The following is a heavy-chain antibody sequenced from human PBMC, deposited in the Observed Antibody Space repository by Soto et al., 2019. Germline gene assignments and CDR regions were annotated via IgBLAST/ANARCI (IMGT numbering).Heavy chain of an antibody. J-gene: IGHJ6*03. CDR3: ARHKSGYDPRGYYYMDV. CDR1: GGSISSYY. Sequence: SETLSLTCTVSGGSISSYYWSWIRQPPGKGLEWIGYIYYSGSTNYNPSLKSRVSISVDTSKNQFSLKLSSVTAADTAVYYCARHKSGYDPRGYYYMDVWGKGTTVTVSS. V-gene: IGHV4-59*08. D-gene: IGHD5-12*01. CDR2: IYYSGST.